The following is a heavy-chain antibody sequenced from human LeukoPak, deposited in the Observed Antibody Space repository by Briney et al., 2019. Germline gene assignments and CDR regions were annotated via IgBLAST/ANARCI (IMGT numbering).Heavy chain of an antibody. CDR3: ASASSHRIAAGGDY. D-gene: IGHD6-13*01. Sequence: GGSLRLSCAASGFTFSNYWMHWVRQAPGKGLVWVSRINSDGSSRNYADSAKGRFTISRDNAKNTLYLQMNSLRAEDTAVYYCASASSHRIAAGGDYWGQGTLVTVSS. J-gene: IGHJ4*02. CDR2: INSDGSSR. CDR1: GFTFSNYW. V-gene: IGHV3-74*01.